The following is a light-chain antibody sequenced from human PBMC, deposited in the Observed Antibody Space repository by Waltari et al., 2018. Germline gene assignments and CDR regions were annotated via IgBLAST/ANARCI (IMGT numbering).Light chain of an antibody. V-gene: IGKV3-20*01. J-gene: IGKJ1*01. CDR3: QHYVNLPVT. CDR1: QSVGRS. CDR2: DTS. Sequence: EIVLTQSPGTLSLSPGERATLSCRASQSVGRSLAWDQQKPGLPPRLLIYDTSSRATGTPGRFSGSGSGTDFSLAISSLEPEDFAVYFCQHYVNLPVTFGQGTKVEI.